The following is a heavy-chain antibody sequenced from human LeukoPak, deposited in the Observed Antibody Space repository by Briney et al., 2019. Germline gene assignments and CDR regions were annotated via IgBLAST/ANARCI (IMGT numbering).Heavy chain of an antibody. J-gene: IGHJ6*02. V-gene: IGHV1-18*01. CDR1: GYTFTSYG. D-gene: IGHD1-14*01. Sequence: ASVKVSCKASGYTFTSYGISWVRQAPGQGLEWMGWISAYNGNTNYAQKLQGRDTMTTDTSTSTAYMELRSLRSDDTAVYYCARVGSRIDYYGMDVWGQGTTVTVSS. CDR2: ISAYNGNT. CDR3: ARVGSRIDYYGMDV.